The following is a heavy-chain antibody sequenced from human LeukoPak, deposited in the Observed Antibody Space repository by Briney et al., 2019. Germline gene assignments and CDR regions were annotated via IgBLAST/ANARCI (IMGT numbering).Heavy chain of an antibody. J-gene: IGHJ3*02. CDR2: TYYRSTWYN. D-gene: IGHD5-24*01. V-gene: IGHV6-1*01. CDR3: ARGWLQLKDAFDI. Sequence: SQTLSLTCAISGDSVSSKDAAWNWIRQSPSRGLEWLGRTYYRSTWYNDYAVSVKSRITINPDTSKNQFSLQLNSVTPEDTAVYYCARGWLQLKDAFDIWGQGTMVTVSS. CDR1: GDSVSSKDAA.